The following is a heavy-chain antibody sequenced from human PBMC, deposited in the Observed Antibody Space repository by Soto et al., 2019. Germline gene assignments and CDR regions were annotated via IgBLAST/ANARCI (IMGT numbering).Heavy chain of an antibody. J-gene: IGHJ5*02. CDR1: GGSISSSNW. Sequence: QVQLQESGPGLVKPSGTLSLTCAVSGGSISSSNWWSWVRQPPGKGLEWIGEIYHSGNTNYNPSLKRRVTISVDKSKAQFSLQLSSVTAADTAVYYCARAPTYRSGWYTWFDPWGQGTLVTVSS. V-gene: IGHV4-4*02. CDR2: IYHSGNT. D-gene: IGHD6-19*01. CDR3: ARAPTYRSGWYTWFDP.